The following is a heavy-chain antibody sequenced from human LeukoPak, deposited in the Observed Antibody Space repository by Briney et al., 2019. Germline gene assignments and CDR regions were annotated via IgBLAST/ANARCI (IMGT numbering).Heavy chain of an antibody. V-gene: IGHV4-34*01. D-gene: IGHD3-3*01. Sequence: SETLSLTCAVYGGSFSGYYWSWIRQPPGKGLEWIGEINHSGSTNYNPSLKSRVTISVDTSKNQFSLKLSSVTAADTAVYYCARGTSYYDFWSGYSNWFDPWGQGTLVTVPS. J-gene: IGHJ5*02. CDR1: GGSFSGYY. CDR2: INHSGST. CDR3: ARGTSYYDFWSGYSNWFDP.